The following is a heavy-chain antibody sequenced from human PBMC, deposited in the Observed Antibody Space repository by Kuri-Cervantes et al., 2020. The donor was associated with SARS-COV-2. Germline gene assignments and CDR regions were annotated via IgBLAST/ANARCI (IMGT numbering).Heavy chain of an antibody. CDR1: GDSISSGDYY. CDR2: IYYSGTT. CDR3: ARDRISGYLYFLDY. J-gene: IGHJ4*02. Sequence: SETLSLTCTVSGDSISSGDYYWSWIRQPPGKGLEWIGFIYYSGTTSYNPSLKSRVTMSVDTSKNQFSLKLSSVTAADTAVYYCARDRISGYLYFLDYWSRGTLVTVSS. V-gene: IGHV4-30-4*01. D-gene: IGHD5-12*01.